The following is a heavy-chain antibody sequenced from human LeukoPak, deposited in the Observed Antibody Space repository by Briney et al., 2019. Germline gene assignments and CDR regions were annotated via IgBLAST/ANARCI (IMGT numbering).Heavy chain of an antibody. CDR2: VDVHGQGT. V-gene: IGHV3-74*01. Sequence: PGGSLRLSCAVSGITLSNYGMSWVRQAPGKGPVWVSRVDVHGQGTAYADSVKGRFTISRDNAKNTLSLQMNSLSAEDTAVYYCARSNYDSTTFYYHLDLWGQGTLVTVSS. J-gene: IGHJ5*02. D-gene: IGHD2/OR15-2a*01. CDR1: GITLSNYG. CDR3: ARSNYDSTTFYYHLDL.